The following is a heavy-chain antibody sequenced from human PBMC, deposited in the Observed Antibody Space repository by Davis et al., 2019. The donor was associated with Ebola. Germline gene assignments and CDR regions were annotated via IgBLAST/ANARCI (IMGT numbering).Heavy chain of an antibody. J-gene: IGHJ6*04. CDR2: MNPNSGNT. CDR1: GYIFTNYE. D-gene: IGHD6-25*01. CDR3: TRGAAATLNDGMDV. V-gene: IGHV1-8*01. Sequence: ASVKVSCKASGYIFTNYEINWVRQATGQGLEWMGWMNPNSGNTGYAQKFQGRVSMTRTTSISTAFMELNSLRSEDTAVYYCTRGAAATLNDGMDVWGEGTTVTVSS.